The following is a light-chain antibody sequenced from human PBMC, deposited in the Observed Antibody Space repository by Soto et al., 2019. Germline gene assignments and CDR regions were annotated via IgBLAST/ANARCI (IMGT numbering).Light chain of an antibody. J-gene: IGKJ1*01. CDR2: GAS. CDR1: QSVSSK. CDR3: QQYNNWPPWT. V-gene: IGKV3-15*01. Sequence: EIVMTQSPGTLSVSPGERATLSCRASQSVSSKLAWYQQKPGQAPRLLIYGASTRATGIPARFSGSGSGTEFTLTISSLQSEDFAVYYCQQYNNWPPWTFGHGTKVEIK.